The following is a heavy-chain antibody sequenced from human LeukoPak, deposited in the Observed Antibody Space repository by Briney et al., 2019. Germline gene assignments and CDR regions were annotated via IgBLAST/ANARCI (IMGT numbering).Heavy chain of an antibody. CDR1: GGSISSYY. V-gene: IGHV4-4*07. CDR2: IYTSGST. J-gene: IGHJ4*02. D-gene: IGHD6-19*01. Sequence: SETLSLTCTVSGGSISSYYWSWIRQPAGKGLEWIGRIYTSGSTNYNPSLKSRVTISVDTSKNQFSLKLSSVTASDTAIYYCASTKLGYSSGWHWGQGTLVTVSS. CDR3: ASTKLGYSSGWH.